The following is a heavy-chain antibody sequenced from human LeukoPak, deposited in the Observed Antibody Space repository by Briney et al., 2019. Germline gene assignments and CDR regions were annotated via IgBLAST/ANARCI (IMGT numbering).Heavy chain of an antibody. D-gene: IGHD5-24*01. V-gene: IGHV1-3*01. CDR3: ARDIEMATSLDAFDI. J-gene: IGHJ3*02. CDR1: GYTFTSYA. Sequence: ASVKISCKASGYTFTSYAMHWVRQAPGQRLEWMGWINAGNGNTKYSQKFQGRVTITRDTSASTAYMELSSLRSEDTAVYYCARDIEMATSLDAFDIWGQGTMVTVSS. CDR2: INAGNGNT.